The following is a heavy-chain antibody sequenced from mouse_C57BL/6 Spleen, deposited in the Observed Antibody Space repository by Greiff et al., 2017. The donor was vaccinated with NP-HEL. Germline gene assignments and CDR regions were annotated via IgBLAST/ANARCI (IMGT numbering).Heavy chain of an antibody. J-gene: IGHJ4*01. V-gene: IGHV1-80*01. Sequence: VQVVESGAELVKPGASVKISCKASGYAFSSYWMNWVKQRPGKGLEWIGQIYPGDGDTNYNGKFKGKATLTADKSSSTAYMQLSSLTSEDSAVYFCARLTIYYNAMDYWGQGTSVTVSS. CDR2: IYPGDGDT. CDR1: GYAFSSYW. CDR3: ARLTIYYNAMDY. D-gene: IGHD2-1*01.